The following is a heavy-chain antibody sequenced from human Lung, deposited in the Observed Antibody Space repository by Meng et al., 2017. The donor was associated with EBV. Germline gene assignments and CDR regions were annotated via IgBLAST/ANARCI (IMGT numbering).Heavy chain of an antibody. D-gene: IGHD2-15*01. CDR1: GITTTVSDW. Sequence: LVMPLGTLSLTFASSGITTTVSDWWTWSRQSPGQDLGWFGEPPRSGSTNSTPALGSRITLSLDRSKNQFSLELSSVTAADTAVYYCTRGLYCSGTNCYWFDPWGQGTLVTVSS. CDR2: PPRSGST. V-gene: IGHV4-4*03. J-gene: IGHJ5*02. CDR3: TRGLYCSGTNCYWFDP.